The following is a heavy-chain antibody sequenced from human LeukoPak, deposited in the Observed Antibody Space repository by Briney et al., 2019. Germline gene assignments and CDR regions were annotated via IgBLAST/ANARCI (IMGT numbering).Heavy chain of an antibody. D-gene: IGHD5-12*01. CDR3: TTDLGYLGDTVATIGFDY. V-gene: IGHV3-15*01. CDR2: IKSKTDGGTT. CDR1: GFTFSNAW. Sequence: TGGSLRLSCAASGFTFSNAWMSWVRQAPGKGREWVGRIKSKTDGGTTDHAAPVKGRFTISRDDSKNTLYLQMNTLKTEDTALYYCTTDLGYLGDTVATIGFDYRGQGTLVTVSS. J-gene: IGHJ4*02.